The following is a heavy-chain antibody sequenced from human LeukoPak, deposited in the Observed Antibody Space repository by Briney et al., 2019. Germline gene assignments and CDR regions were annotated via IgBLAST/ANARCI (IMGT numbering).Heavy chain of an antibody. CDR3: ARGREHIVVVTAYWYFDL. Sequence: PSETLSLTCTVSGGSISSYYWSWIRQPPGKGLEWIGEINHSGSTNYNPSLKSRVTISVDTSKNQFSLKLSSVTAADTAVYYCARGREHIVVVTAYWYFDLWGRGTLVTVSS. J-gene: IGHJ2*01. D-gene: IGHD2-21*02. V-gene: IGHV4-34*01. CDR1: GGSISSYY. CDR2: INHSGST.